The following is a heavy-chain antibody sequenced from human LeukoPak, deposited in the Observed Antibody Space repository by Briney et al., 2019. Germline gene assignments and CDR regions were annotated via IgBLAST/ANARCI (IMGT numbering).Heavy chain of an antibody. CDR3: ARGVGYCSSTSCYRGYYYGMDV. CDR2: IIPILGIA. V-gene: IGHV1-69*04. CDR1: EGTFSSYA. J-gene: IGHJ6*02. D-gene: IGHD2-2*01. Sequence: SVKVSCKASEGTFSSYAISWVRQAPGQGLEWMGRIIPILGIANYAQKFQGRVTITADKSTSTAYMELSSLRSEDTAVYYCARGVGYCSSTSCYRGYYYGMDVWGQGTTVTVSS.